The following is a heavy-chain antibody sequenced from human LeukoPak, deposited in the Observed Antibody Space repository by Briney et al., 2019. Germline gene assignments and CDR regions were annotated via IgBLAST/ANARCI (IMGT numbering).Heavy chain of an antibody. V-gene: IGHV1-69*01. J-gene: IGHJ6*03. CDR3: ASNGYSYGDSGYYYYMDV. CDR2: IIPIFGTA. Sequence: SVKVSCKASGGTFSSYAISWVRQAPGQGLEWMGGIIPIFGTANYAQKFQGRVTITADESTSTAYMELSSLRSEDTAVYYCASNGYSYGDSGYYYYMDVWGKGTTVTVSS. CDR1: GGTFSSYA. D-gene: IGHD5-18*01.